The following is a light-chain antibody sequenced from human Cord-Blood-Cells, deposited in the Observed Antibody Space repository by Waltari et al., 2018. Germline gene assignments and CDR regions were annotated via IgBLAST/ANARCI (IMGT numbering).Light chain of an antibody. Sequence: EIVLTQSPATLSLSPGERATLSCRASQSVSSYLAWYQQKPGQAPRLLIYDASNRATGIPARFSGSGSGTDFTLLISSLEPEDFAVYYCQQRSNFTFGPGTKVDI. J-gene: IGKJ3*01. CDR2: DAS. V-gene: IGKV3-11*01. CDR3: QQRSNFT. CDR1: QSVSSY.